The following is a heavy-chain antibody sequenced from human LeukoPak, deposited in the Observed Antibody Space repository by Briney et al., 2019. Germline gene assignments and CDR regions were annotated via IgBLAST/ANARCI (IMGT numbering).Heavy chain of an antibody. CDR2: ISYDGSNK. D-gene: IGHD6-19*01. CDR1: GFTFSTYS. J-gene: IGHJ5*02. CDR3: ARDTDYSSGWPNWFDP. V-gene: IGHV3-30*03. Sequence: GGSLRLSCAASGFTFSTYSMNWVRQAPGKGLEWVAVISYDGSNKYYADSVKGRFTISRDNSKNTLYLQMNSLRAEDTAVYYCARDTDYSSGWPNWFDPWGQGTLVTVSS.